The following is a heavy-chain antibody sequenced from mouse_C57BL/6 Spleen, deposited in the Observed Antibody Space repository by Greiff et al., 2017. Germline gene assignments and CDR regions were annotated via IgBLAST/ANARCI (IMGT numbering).Heavy chain of an antibody. J-gene: IGHJ3*01. Sequence: QVQLQQSGAELVRPGASVKVSCKASGYAFTNYLIEWVKQRPGQGLEWIGVINPGSGGTNYNEKFKGKATLTADKSSSTAYMQLSSLTSEDSAVYFCAGGSSDPAWFAYWGQGTLVTVSA. CDR2: INPGSGGT. CDR1: GYAFTNYL. CDR3: AGGSSDPAWFAY. V-gene: IGHV1-54*01. D-gene: IGHD1-1*01.